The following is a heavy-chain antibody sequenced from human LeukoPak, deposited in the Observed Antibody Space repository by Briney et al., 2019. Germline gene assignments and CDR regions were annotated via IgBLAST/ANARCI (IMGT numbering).Heavy chain of an antibody. CDR1: GFTFSSYA. CDR3: ARVGPLWFGELFTPLPYYYYYGMDA. Sequence: GGSLRLSCAASGFTFSSYAMHWVRQAPGKGLEWVSYISSSSSTIYYADSVKGRFTISRDNAKNSLYLQMNSLRDEDTAVYYCARVGPLWFGELFTPLPYYYYYGMDAWGQGTTVTVSS. J-gene: IGHJ6*02. CDR2: ISSSSSTI. V-gene: IGHV3-48*02. D-gene: IGHD3-10*01.